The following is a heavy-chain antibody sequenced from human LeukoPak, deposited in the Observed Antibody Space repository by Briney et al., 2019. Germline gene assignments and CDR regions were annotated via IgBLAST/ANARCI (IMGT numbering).Heavy chain of an antibody. CDR3: ARNNDFDI. D-gene: IGHD1/OR15-1a*01. V-gene: IGHV4-59*01. CDR2: IYYSGST. Sequence: SETLSLTCTVSGGSISSDHWNWIRQPPGKGLEWIGSIYYSGSTYYNPSLKSRVTISVDMSKSQFSLRLTSVTAADTAVYYCARNNDFDIWGQGTLVTVSS. CDR1: GGSISSDH. J-gene: IGHJ3*02.